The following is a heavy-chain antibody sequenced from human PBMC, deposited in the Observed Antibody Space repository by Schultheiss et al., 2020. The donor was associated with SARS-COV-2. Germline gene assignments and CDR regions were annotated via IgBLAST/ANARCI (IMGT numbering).Heavy chain of an antibody. J-gene: IGHJ4*02. CDR1: GYSISSGYY. V-gene: IGHV4-34*01. D-gene: IGHD2-2*01. CDR3: ARVRGYGYCSSTSCPSDY. Sequence: SQTLSLTCAVSGYSISSGYYWSWIRQPPGKGLEWIGEINHSGSTNYNPSLKSRVTISVDTYKNQFSLKLSSVTAADTAVYYCARVRGYGYCSSTSCPSDYWGQGTLVTVSS. CDR2: INHSGST.